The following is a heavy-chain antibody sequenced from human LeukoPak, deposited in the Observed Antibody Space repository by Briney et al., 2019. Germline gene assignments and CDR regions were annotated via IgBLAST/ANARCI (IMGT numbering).Heavy chain of an antibody. J-gene: IGHJ4*02. D-gene: IGHD3-22*01. Sequence: PGGSLRLSCAASGFTFSSYGMHWVRQAPGKGLEWVAFIRYDGGNKYYADSVKGRFTISRDNSKNTLYLQMNSLRAEDTAVYYCAKDRLWYDSSGYYLDYWGQGTLVTVSS. V-gene: IGHV3-30*02. CDR3: AKDRLWYDSSGYYLDY. CDR1: GFTFSSYG. CDR2: IRYDGGNK.